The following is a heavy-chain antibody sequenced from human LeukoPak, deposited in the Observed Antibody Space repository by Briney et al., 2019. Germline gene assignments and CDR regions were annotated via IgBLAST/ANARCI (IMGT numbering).Heavy chain of an antibody. D-gene: IGHD3-3*01. CDR3: ARAFWSGYYTDY. CDR2: INPNSGGT. V-gene: IGHV1-2*02. Sequence: ASVKVSCKASGYTFTGYYMHWVRQAPGQGLEWMGWINPNSGGTNYAQKFQGRVTMTRNTSISTAYMELSRLRSDDTAVYYCARAFWSGYYTDYWGQGTLVTVSS. J-gene: IGHJ4*02. CDR1: GYTFTGYY.